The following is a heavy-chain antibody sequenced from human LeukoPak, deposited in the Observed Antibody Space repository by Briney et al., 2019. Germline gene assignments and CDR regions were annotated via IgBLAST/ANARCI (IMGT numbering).Heavy chain of an antibody. D-gene: IGHD5-24*01. V-gene: IGHV1-2*02. CDR3: ARERRYGFNPVFDP. CDR1: GYTFTGYY. CDR2: INPNSGGT. Sequence: GASVKLSCKASGYTFTGYYMHWVRQAPGQGLEWMGWINPNSGGTNYAQTFQGRVTMTRDKAISTAYLDLSRLRSDDTAVYYCARERRYGFNPVFDPGGQGTLVTVSS. J-gene: IGHJ5*02.